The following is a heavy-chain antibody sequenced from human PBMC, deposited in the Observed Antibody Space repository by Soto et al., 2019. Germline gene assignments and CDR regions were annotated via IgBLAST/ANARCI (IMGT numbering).Heavy chain of an antibody. CDR2: ISGSDDST. V-gene: IGHV3-23*01. D-gene: IGHD2-15*01. J-gene: IGHJ4*02. CDR3: AKRIGASTVAY. Sequence: EVQLLESGGGLVQPGESLRLSCAASGFTFSSYAMHWVRQAPGKGLEWVSGISGSDDSTYYADSVKGRFTISRDNSKNTLYLQMNSLRVADTDVYYCAKRIGASTVAYGGQGPRVTVSS. CDR1: GFTFSSYA.